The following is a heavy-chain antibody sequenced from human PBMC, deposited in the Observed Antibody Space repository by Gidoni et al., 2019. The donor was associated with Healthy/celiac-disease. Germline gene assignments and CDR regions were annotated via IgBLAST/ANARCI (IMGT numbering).Heavy chain of an antibody. CDR3: AKVDGNDSNDY. V-gene: IGHV3-43*01. CDR2: ISWDGGST. Sequence: EVQLVESGGVVVQPGGSLRLPCAASGFTFDDYTMHWVRQAPGKGLEWVSLISWDGGSTYYADSVKGRFTISRDNSKNSLYLQMNSLRTEDTALYYCAKVDGNDSNDYWGQGTLVTVSS. J-gene: IGHJ4*02. CDR1: GFTFDDYT. D-gene: IGHD3-22*01.